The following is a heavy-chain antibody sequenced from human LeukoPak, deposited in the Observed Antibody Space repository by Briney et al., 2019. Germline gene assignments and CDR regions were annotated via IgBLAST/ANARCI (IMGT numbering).Heavy chain of an antibody. D-gene: IGHD5-24*01. V-gene: IGHV1-46*01. J-gene: IGHJ4*02. CDR2: INPSGGST. CDR1: GGTFSSYA. CDR3: ARDRDGESDY. Sequence: GASVKVSCKASGGTFSSYAISWLRQAPGQGLEWMGIINPSGGSTSYAQKFQGRVTMTRDTSTSTVYMELSSLRSEDTAVYYCARDRDGESDYWGQGTLVTVSS.